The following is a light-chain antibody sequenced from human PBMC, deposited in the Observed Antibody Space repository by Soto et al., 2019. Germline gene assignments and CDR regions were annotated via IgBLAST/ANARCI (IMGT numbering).Light chain of an antibody. CDR1: QSFSSY. CDR3: QQRSGWPPRLT. V-gene: IGKV3-11*01. Sequence: EIVLTQSPVTLSLSPGERAILSCRASQSFSSYLAWYQHKPGQAPRLLIYAATNRAPGIPARFSGSGSGTDFSLTISSLEPEDFAVYYCQQRSGWPPRLTFGGGTKVEIK. CDR2: AAT. J-gene: IGKJ4*01.